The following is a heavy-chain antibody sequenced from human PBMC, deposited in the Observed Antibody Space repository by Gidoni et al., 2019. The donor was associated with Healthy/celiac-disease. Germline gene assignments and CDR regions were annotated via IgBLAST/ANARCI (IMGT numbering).Heavy chain of an antibody. Sequence: EVQLLESGGGLVQPGGSLSLSCAVSGFTFRSYALRWVRQAPGKGLEWVSAISGSGSSTYYADSVKGRFTISRDNSKNTLYLQMNSLRAEDTAVYYCAKDHVTMVDDDAFDIWGQGTMVTVSS. J-gene: IGHJ3*02. CDR1: GFTFRSYA. CDR3: AKDHVTMVDDDAFDI. D-gene: IGHD3-10*01. V-gene: IGHV3-23*01. CDR2: ISGSGSST.